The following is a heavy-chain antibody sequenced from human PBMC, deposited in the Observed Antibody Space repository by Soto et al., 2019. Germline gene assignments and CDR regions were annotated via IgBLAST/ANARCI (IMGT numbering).Heavy chain of an antibody. D-gene: IGHD3-3*01. CDR1: GFTFSSYA. CDR2: ISGSGGST. Sequence: GGSVRLSCAASGFTFSSYAMCWVRQAPGKGLEWVSAISGSGGSTYYAASVKGWFIVSRDNSWNKLYLQMNSRRAEDTAVSYCTKDPTIFGVVNSPPGNGRDIW. CDR3: TKDPTIFGVVNSPPGNGRDI. V-gene: IGHV3-23*01. J-gene: IGHJ3*02.